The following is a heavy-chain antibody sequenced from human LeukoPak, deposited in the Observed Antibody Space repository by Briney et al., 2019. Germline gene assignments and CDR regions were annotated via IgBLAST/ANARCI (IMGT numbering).Heavy chain of an antibody. CDR3: ARDLGVGDTAMAQVNWFDP. CDR1: GGSISSYY. Sequence: SETLSLTCTVSGGSISSYYWSWIRQPPGKGLEWIGYIYYSGSTNYNPSLKSRVTISVDTSKNQFSLKLSSVTAADTAVYYCARDLGVGDTAMAQVNWFDPWGQGTLVTVSS. D-gene: IGHD5-18*01. CDR2: IYYSGST. J-gene: IGHJ5*02. V-gene: IGHV4-59*12.